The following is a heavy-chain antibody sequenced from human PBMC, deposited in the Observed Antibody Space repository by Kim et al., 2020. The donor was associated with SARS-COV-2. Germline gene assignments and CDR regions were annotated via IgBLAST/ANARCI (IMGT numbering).Heavy chain of an antibody. CDR2: IYYSGST. CDR1: GGSISSYY. Sequence: SETLSLTCTVSGGSISSYYWSWIRQPPGKGLEWIGYIYYSGSTNYNPSLKSRVTISVDTSKNQFSLKLSSVTAADTAVYYCARARWSIAVAGTFYFDYWGQGTLVTVSS. V-gene: IGHV4-59*01. J-gene: IGHJ4*02. D-gene: IGHD6-19*01. CDR3: ARARWSIAVAGTFYFDY.